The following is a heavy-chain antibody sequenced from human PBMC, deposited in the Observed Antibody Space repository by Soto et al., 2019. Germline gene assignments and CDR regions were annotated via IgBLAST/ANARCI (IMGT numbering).Heavy chain of an antibody. CDR3: TTDLGYCSSPSCYAYGMDV. V-gene: IGHV3-15*01. Sequence: EVQLVESGGGLVKPGGSLRLSCAASGFTFSNAWMSWVRQAPGKGLEWVGRIKRKTDGGTTDYAAPVKGRFTISRDDSKNTLYLQMNRLNTEDTAVYYCTTDLGYCSSPSCYAYGMDVWGQGTTVTVSS. CDR1: GFTFSNAW. J-gene: IGHJ6*02. D-gene: IGHD2-2*01. CDR2: IKRKTDGGTT.